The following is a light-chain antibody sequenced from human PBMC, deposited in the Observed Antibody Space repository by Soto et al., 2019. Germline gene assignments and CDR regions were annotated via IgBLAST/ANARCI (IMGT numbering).Light chain of an antibody. CDR3: GTWDTSLRVFYV. Sequence: QSFLTQPPSVSAAPGRNVTISCSGTSSNIGNNYVSWYQHLPGTAPRILIYDNYKRPSGIPDRFSGFKSGTSATLGITGLQTGDEADYYCGTWDTSLRVFYVFGSGTKVTVL. CDR1: SSNIGNNY. CDR2: DNY. J-gene: IGLJ1*01. V-gene: IGLV1-51*01.